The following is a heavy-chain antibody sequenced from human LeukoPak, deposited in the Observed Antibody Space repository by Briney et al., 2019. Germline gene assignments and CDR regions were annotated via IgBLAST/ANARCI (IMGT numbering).Heavy chain of an antibody. Sequence: ASVKVSCKASGYSFTGQFMHWVRQAPGQGLEWMGWINSDNGGTNYAQKFQGRVTMTRDMSISTAYMKLSRLRSDDTAVYYCARDPSNSGYDYLYYFDYWGQGTLVTVSS. J-gene: IGHJ4*02. CDR2: INSDNGGT. V-gene: IGHV1-2*02. CDR3: ARDPSNSGYDYLYYFDY. CDR1: GYSFTGQF. D-gene: IGHD5-12*01.